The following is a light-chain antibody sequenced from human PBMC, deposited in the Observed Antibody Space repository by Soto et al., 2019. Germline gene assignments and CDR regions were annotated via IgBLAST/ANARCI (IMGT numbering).Light chain of an antibody. CDR2: DAS. J-gene: IGKJ1*01. Sequence: EIVLTQSPATLSLSPGERATLSCRASQCVSSYLAWYQQKPGQAPRLLIYDASNRATGIPARFSGSGSGTDFTLTISSLEPEDFAVYFCQQYGSPPQTFGQGTKVDIK. CDR1: QCVSSY. CDR3: QQYGSPPQT. V-gene: IGKV3-11*01.